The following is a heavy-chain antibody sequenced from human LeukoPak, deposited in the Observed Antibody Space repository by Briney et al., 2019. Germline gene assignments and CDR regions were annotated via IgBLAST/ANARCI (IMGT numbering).Heavy chain of an antibody. V-gene: IGHV3-74*01. D-gene: IGHD3-16*01. CDR2: INSDWRST. CDR1: GFTFSSYW. CDR3: TRGGVDY. J-gene: IGHJ4*02. Sequence: QPGGSLRLSCAASGFTFSSYWMHWVRQTPEKGLVWVSRINSDWRSTSYADSVKGRFTISRDNAKNTLYLQMNSLRAEDTAVYYCTRGGVDYWGQGTLVTVSS.